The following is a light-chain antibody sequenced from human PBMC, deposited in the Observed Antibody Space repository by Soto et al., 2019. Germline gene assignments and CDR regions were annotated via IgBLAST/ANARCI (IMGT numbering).Light chain of an antibody. J-gene: IGKJ3*01. CDR1: QGISSY. CDR3: EQLNSHPFT. V-gene: IGKV1-9*01. CDR2: AAS. Sequence: DIPLTQSPSFLSASVGDRVTITCRASQGISSYLAWYQQKPGKAPKLLIYAASTLQSGVPSRFSGSGSGTEFTLTISSLQPEDFATYYCEQLNSHPFTFGPGTKVDIK.